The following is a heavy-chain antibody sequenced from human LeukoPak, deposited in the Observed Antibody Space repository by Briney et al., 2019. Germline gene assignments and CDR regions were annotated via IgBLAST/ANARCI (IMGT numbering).Heavy chain of an antibody. D-gene: IGHD4-17*01. CDR1: GFTFSYYW. J-gene: IGHJ4*02. Sequence: PGGSLRLSCAASGFTFSYYWMSWVRQAPGKGLEWVSAISGSGGSTYYADSVKGRFTISRDNSKNTLYLQMNSLRAEDTAVYYCAKDGVYGDEAVYYFDYWGQGTLVTVSS. CDR2: ISGSGGST. CDR3: AKDGVYGDEAVYYFDY. V-gene: IGHV3-23*01.